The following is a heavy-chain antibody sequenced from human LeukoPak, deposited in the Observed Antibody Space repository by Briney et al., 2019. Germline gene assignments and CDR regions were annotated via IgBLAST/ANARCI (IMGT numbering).Heavy chain of an antibody. V-gene: IGHV3-48*02. Sequence: PGGSLRLSCAASGFTVTNYNMNWVRQARGKGLEWVSFISESGTAIYYAESVKGRFTISRDIARNSVYLQMNSLRDEDTAMYYCARDPFCSSSICSSDVLDIWGQGTMVTVSS. CDR2: ISESGTAI. D-gene: IGHD2-2*01. CDR1: GFTVTNYN. CDR3: ARDPFCSSSICSSDVLDI. J-gene: IGHJ3*02.